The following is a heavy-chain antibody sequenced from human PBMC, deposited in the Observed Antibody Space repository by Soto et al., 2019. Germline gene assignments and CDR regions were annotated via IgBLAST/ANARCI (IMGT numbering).Heavy chain of an antibody. D-gene: IGHD2-15*01. CDR1: GFTFSNNG. J-gene: IGHJ4*02. CDR2: ISSDGINK. CDR3: AMDLYGGSSRFDY. Sequence: QVQLVESGGGAVQPGRSLRLSCAASGFTFSNNGIHWVRQAPGKGLEWVAVISSDGINKYYADSVKGRSTISRDNSKNTLFLQMNSLRVEATAVYYCAMDLYGGSSRFDYWGQGTLVTVSS. V-gene: IGHV3-30*03.